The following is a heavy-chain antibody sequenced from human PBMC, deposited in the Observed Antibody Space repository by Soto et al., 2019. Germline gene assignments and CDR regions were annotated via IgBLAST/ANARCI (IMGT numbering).Heavy chain of an antibody. D-gene: IGHD1-1*01. CDR3: ARSEMTYNWND. CDR2: ISGSGEMT. J-gene: IGHJ4*02. V-gene: IGHV3-23*01. Sequence: GGSLRLSCAASGFTFRGDAMSWVRQAPGKGLEWVSSISGSGEMTHYAESVKGRFTISRDNSKNTLYLQMESLRAEDTALYYCARSEMTYNWNDWGQATLVTVSS. CDR1: GFTFRGDA.